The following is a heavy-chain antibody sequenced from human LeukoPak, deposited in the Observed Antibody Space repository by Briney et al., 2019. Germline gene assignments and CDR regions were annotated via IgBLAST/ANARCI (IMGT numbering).Heavy chain of an antibody. CDR2: INAGGDDI. CDR1: GYTLSNYT. Sequence: ASVKVSCKPSGYTLSNYTIHWVRQAPGQRREWMGWINAGGDDIKYSERFQGRVTITRDTSARTSYIELTSLTSEDTAIYYCALQEQLGRLGDYWGQGSLVTVSS. V-gene: IGHV1-3*01. D-gene: IGHD1-1*01. CDR3: ALQEQLGRLGDY. J-gene: IGHJ4*02.